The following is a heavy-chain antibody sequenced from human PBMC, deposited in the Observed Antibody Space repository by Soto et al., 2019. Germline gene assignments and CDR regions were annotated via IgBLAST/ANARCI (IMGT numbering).Heavy chain of an antibody. CDR2: ISNTGST. CDR1: GGSITSTGSS. V-gene: IGHV4-31*03. CDR3: ARGSPWILGP. J-gene: IGHJ5*02. Sequence: QVQLQESGPGLVKPSQTLSLTCNVSGGSITSTGSSWTWVRQFPGKGLEWIGYISNTGSTYYSPSLKSRIIISMDMSKNQVSLNLTSVTVADTAIYYCARGSPWILGPWGQGTLVTVSS. D-gene: IGHD5-12*01.